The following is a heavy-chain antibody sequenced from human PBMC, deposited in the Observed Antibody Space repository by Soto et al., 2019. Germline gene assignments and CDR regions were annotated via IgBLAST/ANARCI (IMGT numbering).Heavy chain of an antibody. D-gene: IGHD3-22*01. Sequence: ASVKVSCKASGYTFTSYDINWVRQATGQGLEWMGWMNPNSGNTGYAQKFQGRVTMTRNTSISTAYMELSSLRSEDTAVYYCASYRFHCYCDSRDPFAFRGQGTLVTVSS. CDR1: GYTFTSYD. V-gene: IGHV1-8*01. CDR3: ASYRFHCYCDSRDPFAF. J-gene: IGHJ4*02. CDR2: MNPNSGNT.